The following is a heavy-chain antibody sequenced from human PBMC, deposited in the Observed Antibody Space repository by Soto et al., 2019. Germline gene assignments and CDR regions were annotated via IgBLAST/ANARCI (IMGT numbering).Heavy chain of an antibody. J-gene: IGHJ6*02. Sequence: PGESLKISWKGSGYSFTIYWIGWVRQMPGIGLEWMGIIYPDDSDTRYSPSFQGQVTISADKSISTAYLQWSSLKASDTAMYYCASPGGYSYGYDYYYGMDVWGQGTTVTVSS. D-gene: IGHD5-18*01. V-gene: IGHV5-51*01. CDR2: IYPDDSDT. CDR3: ASPGGYSYGYDYYYGMDV. CDR1: GYSFTIYW.